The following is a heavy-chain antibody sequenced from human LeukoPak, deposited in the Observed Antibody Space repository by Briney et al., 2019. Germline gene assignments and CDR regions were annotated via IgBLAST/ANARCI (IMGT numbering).Heavy chain of an antibody. J-gene: IGHJ6*02. CDR1: GGSFSGYY. Sequence: SETLSLTCAVYGGSFSGYYWSWIRQPPGKGLEWIGEINHSGSTNYNPSLKSRVTISVDTSKNQFSLKLSSVTAADTAVYYCARRPLLSYVPGYGMDVWGQGTTVTVSS. D-gene: IGHD3-16*01. V-gene: IGHV4-34*01. CDR2: INHSGST. CDR3: ARRPLLSYVPGYGMDV.